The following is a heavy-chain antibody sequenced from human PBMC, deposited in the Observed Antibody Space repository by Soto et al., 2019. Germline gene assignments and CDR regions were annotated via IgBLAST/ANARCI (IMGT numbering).Heavy chain of an antibody. D-gene: IGHD3-10*01. CDR3: AKDMVRGRRAPEYFQH. V-gene: IGHV3-30*18. J-gene: IGHJ1*01. CDR1: GFTFSSYG. Sequence: PGGSMRLSCAASGFTFSSYGMHWVRQAPGKGLEWMAVISYDGSNKYYADSVKGRFTISRDNSKNTLYLQMNSLRAEDTAVYYCAKDMVRGRRAPEYFQHWGQGTLVTVSS. CDR2: ISYDGSNK.